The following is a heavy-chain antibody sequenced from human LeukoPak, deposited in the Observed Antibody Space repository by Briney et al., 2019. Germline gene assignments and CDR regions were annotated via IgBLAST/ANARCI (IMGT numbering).Heavy chain of an antibody. D-gene: IGHD2-2*01. CDR1: GGTFSSYA. V-gene: IGHV1-69*05. Sequence: SVKVSCKASGGTFSSYAISWVRQAPGQGLEWMGGIIPIFGTANYAQKFQGRVTITTDESTSTAYMELSSLRSEDTAVYYCASISSTDIVVVPAEDYWGQGTLVTVSS. CDR3: ASISSTDIVVVPAEDY. J-gene: IGHJ4*02. CDR2: IIPIFGTA.